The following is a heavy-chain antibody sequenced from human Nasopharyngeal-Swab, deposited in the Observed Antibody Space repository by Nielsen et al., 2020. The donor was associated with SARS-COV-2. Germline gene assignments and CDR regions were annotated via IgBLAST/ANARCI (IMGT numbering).Heavy chain of an antibody. D-gene: IGHD6-19*01. Sequence: VRQAPGKGLEWVSYISSSSSTIYYADSVKGRFTISRDNAKNSLYLQMNSLRDEDTAFYYCVAGNYNFDYWGQGTLVTVSS. J-gene: IGHJ4*02. CDR2: ISSSSSTI. CDR3: VAGNYNFDY. V-gene: IGHV3-48*02.